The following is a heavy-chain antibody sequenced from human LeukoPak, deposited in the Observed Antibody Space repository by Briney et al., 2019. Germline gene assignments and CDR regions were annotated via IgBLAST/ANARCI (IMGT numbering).Heavy chain of an antibody. Sequence: PSETLSLTCTVSGGSISSYYWSWIRQPPGKGLEWIGYIYYSGSTNYNPSLRSRVTISVDTSKNQFSLKLSSVTAADTAVYYCASLVGRSYYLDYWGQGTLVTVSS. CDR3: ASLVGRSYYLDY. V-gene: IGHV4-59*01. CDR2: IYYSGST. J-gene: IGHJ4*02. D-gene: IGHD6-6*01. CDR1: GGSISSYY.